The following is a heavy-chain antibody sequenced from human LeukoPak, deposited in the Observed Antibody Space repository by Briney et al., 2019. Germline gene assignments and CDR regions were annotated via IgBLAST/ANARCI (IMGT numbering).Heavy chain of an antibody. CDR2: GDYSGGT. J-gene: IGHJ4*02. CDR3: ARDPYYYASGSYAYFDS. CDR1: SDSFSSVTDY. Sequence: PSETLSLTCTVSSDSFSSVTDYWAWIRQPPGKGLEWIASGDYSGGTYYNPSLKSRVTISIDTSKNQFSLKLSSVTAADTAVYYCARDPYYYASGSYAYFDSWGQGTLVTVSS. V-gene: IGHV4-39*07. D-gene: IGHD3-10*01.